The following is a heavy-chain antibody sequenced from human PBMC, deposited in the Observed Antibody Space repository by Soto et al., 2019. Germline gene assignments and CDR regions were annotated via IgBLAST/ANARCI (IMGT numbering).Heavy chain of an antibody. D-gene: IGHD2-2*01. CDR3: ARGGMVIIPTATAFDY. CDR2: IYASGST. CDR1: GGSISTYY. Sequence: LSLTCTVSGGSISTYYWSWIRQPAGKGLEWIGRIYASGSTNYNPSLKSRVTMSVATSKNQFSLKLSSVTAADTAVYYCARGGMVIIPTATAFDYWGQGTLVTVSS. V-gene: IGHV4-4*07. J-gene: IGHJ4*02.